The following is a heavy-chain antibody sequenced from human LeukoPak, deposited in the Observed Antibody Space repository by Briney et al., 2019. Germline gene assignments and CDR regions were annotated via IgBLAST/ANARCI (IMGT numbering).Heavy chain of an antibody. J-gene: IGHJ4*02. D-gene: IGHD4-17*01. CDR2: MNPNSGNT. Sequence: ASVKVSCKASGYTFTSYDINWVRQATGQGLEWMGWMNPNSGNTGYAQKFQGRVTMTRNTSISTAYMELSSLRAEDTAVYYCAKTFVYGDYFFDYWGQGTLVTVSS. V-gene: IGHV1-8*01. CDR3: AKTFVYGDYFFDY. CDR1: GYTFTSYD.